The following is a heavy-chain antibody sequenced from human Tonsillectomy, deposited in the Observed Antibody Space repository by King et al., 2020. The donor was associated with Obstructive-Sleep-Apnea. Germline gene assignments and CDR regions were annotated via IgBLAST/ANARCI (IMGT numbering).Heavy chain of an antibody. CDR3: ARQSEILTAYFH. Sequence: VQLQESGPGLVKPSETLSLTCTVSGGSISSYYWSWIRQPPGKGLEWIGYIYYSGSTSYNPSLKSRITISVDTSKNQCSLKLSSMTAADTAVYYCARQSEILTAYFHWGQGALVTVSS. CDR2: IYYSGST. J-gene: IGHJ1*01. V-gene: IGHV4-59*08. CDR1: GGSISSYY. D-gene: IGHD3-9*01.